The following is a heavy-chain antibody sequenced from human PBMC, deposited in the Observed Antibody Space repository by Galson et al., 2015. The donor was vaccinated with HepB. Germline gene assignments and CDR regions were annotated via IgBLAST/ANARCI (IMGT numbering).Heavy chain of an antibody. V-gene: IGHV1-18*01. D-gene: IGHD5-24*01. J-gene: IGHJ4*02. CDR3: ARGGMATIGEPTCDS. CDR2: ISVYSGNA. Sequence: SVKVSCKASGYTFTRFGINWLRQAPGQGLEWMGRISVYSGNANYAQKLQGRVTMTTDTFTNTAYMELRSLRSDDTAVYYCARGGMATIGEPTCDSWGQGTLVTVSS. CDR1: GYTFTRFG.